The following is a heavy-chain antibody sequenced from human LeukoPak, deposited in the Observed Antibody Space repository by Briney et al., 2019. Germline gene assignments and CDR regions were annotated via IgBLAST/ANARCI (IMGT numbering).Heavy chain of an antibody. D-gene: IGHD2-21*01. J-gene: IGHJ6*03. V-gene: IGHV4-39*01. CDR1: GGSISSYY. CDR3: ASLSAYYYYMDV. CDR2: IYYSGST. Sequence: SETLSLTCTVSGGSISSYYWGWIRQPPGKGLEWIGSIYYSGSTYYNPSLKSRVTISVDTSKNQFSLKLSSVTAADTAVFYCASLSAYYYYMDVWGKGTTVTISS.